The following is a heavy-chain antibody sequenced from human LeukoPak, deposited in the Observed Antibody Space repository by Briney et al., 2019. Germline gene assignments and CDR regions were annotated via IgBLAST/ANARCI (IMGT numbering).Heavy chain of an antibody. CDR3: ARDRYCSSTSCPGSSDI. D-gene: IGHD2-2*01. Sequence: PSETLSLTCAVYGGSFSGYYWSWIRQPPGKGLEWIGEINHSGSTNYNPSLKSRVTMSVDTSKNQFSLKLSSVTAADTAVYYCARDRYCSSTSCPGSSDIWGQGTMVTVSS. J-gene: IGHJ3*02. V-gene: IGHV4-34*01. CDR2: INHSGST. CDR1: GGSFSGYY.